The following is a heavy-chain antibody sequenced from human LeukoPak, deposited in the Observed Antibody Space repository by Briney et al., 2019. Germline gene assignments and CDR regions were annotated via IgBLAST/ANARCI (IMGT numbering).Heavy chain of an antibody. CDR2: IYYSGST. CDR3: ARHRTYYDSSGYFVPYYFDY. D-gene: IGHD3-22*01. J-gene: IGHJ4*02. CDR1: GGSISSSSYY. Sequence: PSETLSLTCTVSGGSISSSSYYWGWIRQPPGKGLDWTGSIYYSGSTYYNPSLKSRVTISVDTSKNQFSLKLSSVTAADTAVYYCARHRTYYDSSGYFVPYYFDYWGQGTLVTVSS. V-gene: IGHV4-39*01.